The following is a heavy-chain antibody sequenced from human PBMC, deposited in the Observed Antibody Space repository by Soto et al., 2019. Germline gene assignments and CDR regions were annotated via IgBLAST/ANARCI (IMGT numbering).Heavy chain of an antibody. V-gene: IGHV4-59*01. CDR1: GGSISSYY. J-gene: IGHJ3*02. D-gene: IGHD6-13*01. CDR2: IYYCGST. CDR3: ARVGIAAATRDAFDI. Sequence: SETLSLTCTVSGGSISSYYWSWIRQPPWKGLEWIGYIYYCGSTNYNPSLKSRVTISVDTSKNQFSLKLCSVTAADTAVYYCARVGIAAATRDAFDIGGQGTMVTVSS.